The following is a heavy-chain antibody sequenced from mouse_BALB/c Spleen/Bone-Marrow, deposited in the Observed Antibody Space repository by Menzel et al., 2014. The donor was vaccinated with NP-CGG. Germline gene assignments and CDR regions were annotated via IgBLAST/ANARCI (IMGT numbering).Heavy chain of an antibody. CDR1: GYTFXDYE. V-gene: IGHV1-15*01. J-gene: IGHJ4*01. CDR2: LDPETGGT. D-gene: IGHD4-1*01. Sequence: QVQLQQPGAELVRPGASVTLSCKASGYTFXDYEMHWVKQTPVHGLEWIGTLDPETGGTAYNQKFKDMATLTADISSTTAYMELRSLTSEDSAVYYCANWGYYAMDYWGQGISVTVSS. CDR3: ANWGYYAMDY.